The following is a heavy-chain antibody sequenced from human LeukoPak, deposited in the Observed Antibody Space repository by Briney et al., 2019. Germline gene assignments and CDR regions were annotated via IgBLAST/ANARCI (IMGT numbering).Heavy chain of an antibody. J-gene: IGHJ4*02. V-gene: IGHV3-49*04. CDR3: TRVQYNYYDSSGSFDY. D-gene: IGHD3-22*01. Sequence: PGGSLRLSCTASGFTFGDYAMSWVRQAPGKGLEWVGFIRSKAYGGTTEYAASVKGRFTISRDDSKSIAYLQMNGLKTEDTAVYYCTRVQYNYYDSSGSFDYWGQGTLVTVSS. CDR1: GFTFGDYA. CDR2: IRSKAYGGTT.